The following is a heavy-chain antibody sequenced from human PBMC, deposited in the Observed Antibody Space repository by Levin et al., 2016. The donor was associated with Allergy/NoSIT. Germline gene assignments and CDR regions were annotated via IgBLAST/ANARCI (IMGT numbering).Heavy chain of an antibody. CDR3: TTDFKPAMAGYYYGMDV. V-gene: IGHV3-15*01. Sequence: GESLKISCAASGFTFSNAWMSWVRQAPGKGLEWVGRIKSKTDGGTTDYAAPVKGRFTISRDDSKNTLYLQMNSLKTEDTAVYYCTTDFKPAMAGYYYGMDVWGQGTTVTVSS. CDR2: IKSKTDGGTT. J-gene: IGHJ6*02. CDR1: GFTFSNAW. D-gene: IGHD5-18*01.